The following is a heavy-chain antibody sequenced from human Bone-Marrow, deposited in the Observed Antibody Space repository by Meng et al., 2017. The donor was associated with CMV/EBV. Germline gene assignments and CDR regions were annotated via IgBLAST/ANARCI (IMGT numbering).Heavy chain of an antibody. V-gene: IGHV1-18*01. D-gene: IGHD3-16*01. J-gene: IGHJ6*02. CDR1: GYTFTSYG. CDR2: ISAYNGNT. CDR3: ERDLTQDRSGDYYYYGMDF. Sequence: ASVKVSCKASGYTFTSYGISWVRQAPGQGLEWMGWISAYNGNTNYAQKLQGRVTITTDESTSTAYMELSSLRSEDTAVYSCERDLTQDRSGDYYYYGMDFWGQGTTVTVYS.